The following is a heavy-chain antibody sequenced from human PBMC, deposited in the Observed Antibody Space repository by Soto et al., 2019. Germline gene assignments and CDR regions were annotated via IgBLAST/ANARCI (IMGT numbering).Heavy chain of an antibody. CDR1: GYTFTSYG. V-gene: IGHV1-69*13. CDR2: IIPIFGTA. J-gene: IGHJ4*02. D-gene: IGHD6-19*01. CDR3: ARGAVAGTWYFDY. Sequence: SVKVSCKASGYTFTSYGISWVRQAPGQGLEWMGGIIPIFGTANYAQKFQGRVTITADESTSTAYMELSSLRSEDTAVYYCARGAVAGTWYFDYWGQGTLVTVSS.